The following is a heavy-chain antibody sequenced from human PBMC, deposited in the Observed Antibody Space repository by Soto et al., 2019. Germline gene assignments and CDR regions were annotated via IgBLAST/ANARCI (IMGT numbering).Heavy chain of an antibody. J-gene: IGHJ4*02. Sequence: EVQVLESGGDLAQPGGSLRLSCAASGFSFSSYAMSWVRQSPGKGLEWASSISRSGNSTYSADSVRGRFTISRDNSKNTLYLQMYSLRAEDTAVYYCAKDAKILDWLPTSYYYDFWGRGALVTVSS. CDR3: AKDAKILDWLPTSYYYDF. CDR1: GFSFSSYA. D-gene: IGHD3-9*01. V-gene: IGHV3-23*01. CDR2: ISRSGNST.